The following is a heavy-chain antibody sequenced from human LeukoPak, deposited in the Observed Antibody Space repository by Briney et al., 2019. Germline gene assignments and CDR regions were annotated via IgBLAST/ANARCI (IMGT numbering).Heavy chain of an antibody. CDR3: ARVGGIAVAGTDAFDI. J-gene: IGHJ3*02. CDR1: GYTFTSYG. V-gene: IGHV1-18*01. D-gene: IGHD6-19*01. Sequence: ASVKVSCTASGYTFTSYGISWVRQAPGQGPEWMGWISAYNGNTNYAQKLQGRVTMTTDTSTSTAYMELRSLRSDDTAVYYCARVGGIAVAGTDAFDIWGQGTMVTVSS. CDR2: ISAYNGNT.